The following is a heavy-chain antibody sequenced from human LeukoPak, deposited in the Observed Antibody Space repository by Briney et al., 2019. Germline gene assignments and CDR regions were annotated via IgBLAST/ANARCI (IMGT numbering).Heavy chain of an antibody. Sequence: GRSLRLSCAASGFTFSSYGMHWVRQAPGKGLEWVAVISYDGSNKCYADSVKGRFTISRDNSKNTLYLQMNSLRAEDTAVYYCAKDQDPIAVAGYYFDYWGQGTLVTVSS. CDR1: GFTFSSYG. CDR3: AKDQDPIAVAGYYFDY. V-gene: IGHV3-30*18. CDR2: ISYDGSNK. D-gene: IGHD6-19*01. J-gene: IGHJ4*02.